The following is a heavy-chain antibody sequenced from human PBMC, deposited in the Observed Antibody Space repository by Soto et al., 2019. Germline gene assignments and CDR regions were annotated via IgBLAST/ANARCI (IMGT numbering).Heavy chain of an antibody. CDR1: GGSISSSSYY. Sequence: SETLSLTCTVSGGSISSSSYYWGWIRQPPGKGLEWIGSIYYSGSTYYNPSLKSRVTISVDTSKNQFSLKLSSVTAADTAVYYCARGSSSSLDYWGQGTLVTVS. CDR2: IYYSGST. D-gene: IGHD6-6*01. CDR3: ARGSSSSLDY. J-gene: IGHJ4*02. V-gene: IGHV4-39*01.